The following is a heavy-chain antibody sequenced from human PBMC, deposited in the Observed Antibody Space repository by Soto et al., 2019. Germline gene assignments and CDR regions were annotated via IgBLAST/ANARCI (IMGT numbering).Heavy chain of an antibody. V-gene: IGHV3-33*01. CDR3: ARRQISPPTRGAAAARGGMDV. D-gene: IGHD6-13*01. J-gene: IGHJ6*02. Sequence: QVQLVESGGGVVQPGGSLRLSCAASGFTFNNYGMHWVRQAPGKGLEWVAVIWNDGSGNYYANSVKGRFTISRDNSKNRLYLQMSSLRVEDTAVYFCARRQISPPTRGAAAARGGMDVWGHGTTVTVSS. CDR1: GFTFNNYG. CDR2: IWNDGSGN.